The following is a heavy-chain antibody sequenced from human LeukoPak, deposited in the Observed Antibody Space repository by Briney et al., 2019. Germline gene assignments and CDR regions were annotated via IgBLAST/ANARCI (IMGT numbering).Heavy chain of an antibody. V-gene: IGHV4-4*07. Sequence: KASETLSLTCAVYGGSFSSYYWSWIRQPAGKGLEWIGRIYTSGSTNYNPSLKSRVTMSVDTSKNQFSLKLGSVTAADTAVYYCARDADWGSLSYFDYWGQGTLVTVSS. D-gene: IGHD7-27*01. CDR2: IYTSGST. J-gene: IGHJ4*02. CDR3: ARDADWGSLSYFDY. CDR1: GGSFSSYY.